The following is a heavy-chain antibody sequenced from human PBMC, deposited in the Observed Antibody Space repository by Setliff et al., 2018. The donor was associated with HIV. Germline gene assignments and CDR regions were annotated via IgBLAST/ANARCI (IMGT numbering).Heavy chain of an antibody. V-gene: IGHV3-23*01. CDR2: ILSTGERT. J-gene: IGHJ4*02. Sequence: LRLSCAASGFTFSNYAMSWVRQAPGEGLEWVSAILSTGERTFYADSVKGRFTISRDNSKNTVYLQMNSLRAVDTAEYYCAKELAASGLGYFDSWGRGILVTVSS. CDR3: AKELAASGLGYFDS. CDR1: GFTFSNYA. D-gene: IGHD3-22*01.